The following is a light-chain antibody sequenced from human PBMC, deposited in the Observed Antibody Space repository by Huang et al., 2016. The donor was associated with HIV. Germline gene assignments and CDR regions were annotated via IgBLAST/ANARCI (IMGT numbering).Light chain of an antibody. Sequence: DIQVTQSPSSLSASVGDRVTITCRTSQSISSHLSWYQQKIGKGPKLRIYSSTVLQSGVPSRFTGSGSGTDFTLTINSLQPEDFATYYCQQTYSAPVTFGGGTRVEIK. CDR2: SST. V-gene: IGKV1-39*01. CDR3: QQTYSAPVT. CDR1: QSISSH. J-gene: IGKJ4*01.